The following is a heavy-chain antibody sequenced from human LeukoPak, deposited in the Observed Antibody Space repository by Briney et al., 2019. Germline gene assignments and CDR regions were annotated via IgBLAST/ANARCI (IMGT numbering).Heavy chain of an antibody. CDR2: IYYSGST. J-gene: IGHJ4*02. D-gene: IGHD2-2*01. CDR1: GGSISSGDYY. Sequence: PSQTLSLTCTVSGGSISSGDYYWSWIRQPPGKGLEWIGYIYYSGSTYYNPSLKSRVTISVDTSKNQFSLKLSSVTAADTAVYYCARGGDIVVVPAARTPFDYWGQGTLVTVSS. CDR3: ARGGDIVVVPAARTPFDY. V-gene: IGHV4-30-4*08.